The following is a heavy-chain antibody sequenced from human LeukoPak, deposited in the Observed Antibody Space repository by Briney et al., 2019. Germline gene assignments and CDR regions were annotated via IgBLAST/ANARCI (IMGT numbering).Heavy chain of an antibody. D-gene: IGHD2-8*02. J-gene: IGHJ4*02. CDR2: IKQDGSEK. CDR3: ARANYRWPFDY. Sequence: GGSLRLSCAASGFTFSSYWMSWARQAPGKGLEWVANIKQDGSEKYYVDSVKGRFTISRDNAKNSLYLQMNSLRAEDTAVHYCARANYRWPFDYWGQGTLVTVSS. CDR1: GFTFSSYW. V-gene: IGHV3-7*01.